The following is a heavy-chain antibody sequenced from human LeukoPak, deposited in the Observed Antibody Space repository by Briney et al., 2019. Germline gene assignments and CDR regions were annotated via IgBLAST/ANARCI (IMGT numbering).Heavy chain of an antibody. J-gene: IGHJ5*02. CDR1: GGSISSSSYY. V-gene: IGHV4-39*01. CDR3: ARHLYSSRMYGWFDP. Sequence: PSETLSLTCTVSGGSISSSSYYWGWIRQPPGKGLEWIGSIYYSGSTYYNPSLKSRVTISVDTSKNQFSLKLSSVTSPDTAVYYCARHLYSSRMYGWFDPWGQGTLVTVSS. CDR2: IYYSGST. D-gene: IGHD6-13*01.